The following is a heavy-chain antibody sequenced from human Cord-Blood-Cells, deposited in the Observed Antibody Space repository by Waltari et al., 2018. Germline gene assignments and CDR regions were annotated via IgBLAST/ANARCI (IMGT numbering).Heavy chain of an antibody. CDR2: IYYSGRT. Sequence: QLQLQESGPGLVKPSETLSLTCTVSGGSISRSSYYWGWIRQPPGKGLEWIGSIYYSGRTYYNPSLKSRVTISVDTSKNQFSLKLSSVTAADTAVYYCARVFSGSFDYWGQGTLVTVSS. CDR1: GGSISRSSYY. V-gene: IGHV4-39*01. D-gene: IGHD1-26*01. CDR3: ARVFSGSFDY. J-gene: IGHJ4*02.